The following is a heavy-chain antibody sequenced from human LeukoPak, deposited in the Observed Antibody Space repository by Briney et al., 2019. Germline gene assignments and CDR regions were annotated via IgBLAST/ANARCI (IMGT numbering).Heavy chain of an antibody. CDR3: ARAEGYGGELDS. J-gene: IGHJ4*02. V-gene: IGHV3-30*04. Sequence: GRSLRLSCAASGFTFSSYAMHWIRQAPGKGLEWVAVIPYDGSNKYYADSVKGRFTISRENSKNRLYLQMNSLRAEDTAVYYCARAEGYGGELDSWGQGTLVTVSS. CDR1: GFTFSSYA. CDR2: IPYDGSNK. D-gene: IGHD4-23*01.